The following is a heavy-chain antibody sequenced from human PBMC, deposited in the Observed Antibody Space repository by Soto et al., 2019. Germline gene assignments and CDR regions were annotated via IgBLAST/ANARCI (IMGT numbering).Heavy chain of an antibody. J-gene: IGHJ5*02. D-gene: IGHD3-10*01. CDR2: IYHTGGP. Sequence: QVQLQESGPVLVKPSETVSLTCTVSGYSITSGYYWGWIRQPPGKGLEWIGCIYHTGGPHYNPSLKSRVTVSVDTSKNQFSLKLSSVTAADTAVYYCARWGEIANPLYNWFDTWGQGTLVTVSS. CDR3: ARWGEIANPLYNWFDT. V-gene: IGHV4-38-2*02. CDR1: GYSITSGYY.